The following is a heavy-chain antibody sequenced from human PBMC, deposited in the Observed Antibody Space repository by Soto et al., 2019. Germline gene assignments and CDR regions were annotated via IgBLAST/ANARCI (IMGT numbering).Heavy chain of an antibody. Sequence: ASVKVSCKASGYTFTNYAMHWVRQAPGQRLEWMGWINAGNGNTKYSQKFQGRVTITRDTSASTAYMELSSLRSEDTAVYYCARGLGGSGSYSDYWGQGTLVTVSS. CDR2: INAGNGNT. V-gene: IGHV1-3*01. CDR3: ARGLGGSGSYSDY. CDR1: GYTFTNYA. D-gene: IGHD3-10*01. J-gene: IGHJ4*02.